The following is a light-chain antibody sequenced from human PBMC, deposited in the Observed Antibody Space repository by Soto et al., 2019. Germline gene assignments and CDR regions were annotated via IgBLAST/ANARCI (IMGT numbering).Light chain of an antibody. CDR1: SSDVGGYNY. CDR3: CSYAGGPYV. V-gene: IGLV2-11*01. J-gene: IGLJ1*01. Sequence: QSALTQPRSVSGSPGQSVAISRTGTSSDVGGYNYVSWYQQHPGKAPKVMIYDVSKRPSGVPDRFSGSKSGNTASLTISGLQAEDEADYYCCSYAGGPYVFGTGTKVTVL. CDR2: DVS.